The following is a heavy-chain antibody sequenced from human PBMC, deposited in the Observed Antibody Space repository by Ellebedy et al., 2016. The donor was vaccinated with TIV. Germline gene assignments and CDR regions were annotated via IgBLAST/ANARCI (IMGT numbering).Heavy chain of an antibody. CDR1: GFTFSSYW. V-gene: IGHV3-7*01. Sequence: GESLKISCAASGFTFSSYWMSWVRQAPGKGLEWVANMRQDGTQKNYGDSVKGRFTISRDNARDSLYLQMDSLRVEDTAVYYCARDFGHSGYDLLDYWGQGTLVTVSS. CDR2: MRQDGTQK. J-gene: IGHJ4*02. D-gene: IGHD5-12*01. CDR3: ARDFGHSGYDLLDY.